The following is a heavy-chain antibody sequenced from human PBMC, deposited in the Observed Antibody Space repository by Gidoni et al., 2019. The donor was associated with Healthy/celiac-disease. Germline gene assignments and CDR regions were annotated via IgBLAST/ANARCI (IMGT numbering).Heavy chain of an antibody. CDR1: GGSISSSSYY. V-gene: IGHV4-39*01. CDR2: IYYSGST. J-gene: IGHJ5*02. Sequence: QLQLQESGPGLVKPSETLSLTCTVSGGSISSSSYYWGWIRQPPGKGLEWIGSIYYSGSTYYNPSLKSRVTISVDTSKNQFSLKLSSVTAADTAVYYCARRRGITPFDPWGQGTLVTVSS. D-gene: IGHD3-10*01. CDR3: ARRRGITPFDP.